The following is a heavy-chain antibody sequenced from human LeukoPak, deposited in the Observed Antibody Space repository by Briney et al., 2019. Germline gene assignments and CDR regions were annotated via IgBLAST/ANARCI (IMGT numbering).Heavy chain of an antibody. CDR3: ARLVAGSVFDY. V-gene: IGHV4-30-4*08. Sequence: SETLSLTCTVSGGSISSGDYYWSWIRQPPGKGLEWIGYIYYSGSTYYNPTLKSRVTISVDTSKNQFSLKLSSVTAADTAVYYCARLVAGSVFDYWGQGTLVTVSS. D-gene: IGHD6-19*01. CDR1: GGSISSGDYY. J-gene: IGHJ4*02. CDR2: IYYSGST.